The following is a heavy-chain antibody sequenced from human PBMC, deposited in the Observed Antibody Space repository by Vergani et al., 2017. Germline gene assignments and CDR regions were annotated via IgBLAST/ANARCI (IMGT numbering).Heavy chain of an antibody. Sequence: QVQLVESWGGVVQPGRSLRLSCAASGFNFGYYAMHWVRQAPGRGLEWVATISYDGTYEYYIESVKGRFTISRDNFKNTLSLQMNSLRPEDTALYYCANIPGVWFGDREGGFDYWGLGTLVTVSS. D-gene: IGHD3-10*01. CDR3: ANIPGVWFGDREGGFDY. V-gene: IGHV3-30*04. CDR1: GFNFGYYA. J-gene: IGHJ4*02. CDR2: ISYDGTYE.